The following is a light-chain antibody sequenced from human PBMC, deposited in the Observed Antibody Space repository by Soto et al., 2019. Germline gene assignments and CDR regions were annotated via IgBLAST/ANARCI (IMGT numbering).Light chain of an antibody. CDR3: QQSYSTPGIT. J-gene: IGKJ5*01. CDR2: GAS. CDR1: QSVSSN. V-gene: IGKV3-15*01. Sequence: EIVMTQSPATLSVSPGERATLSCRASQSVSSNLAWYQQKPGQAPRLLIYGASTRATGIPARFSGSGSGTEFTLTISSLQPEDFATYYCQQSYSTPGITFGQGTRLEI.